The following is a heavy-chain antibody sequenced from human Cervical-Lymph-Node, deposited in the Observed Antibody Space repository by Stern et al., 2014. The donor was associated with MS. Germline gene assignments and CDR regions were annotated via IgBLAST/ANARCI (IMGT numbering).Heavy chain of an antibody. CDR1: GYTFTAYY. J-gene: IGHJ3*01. CDR3: ARGIRYSWNNNAPAFDV. D-gene: IGHD1/OR15-1a*01. V-gene: IGHV1-2*02. CDR2: INPNTGAT. Sequence: QDQLVQSGAEVKKPGASVKVSCKGSGYTFTAYYIQWVRQAPGQGLEWMGWINPNTGATNNAQKFQGRVTMTRDTSISTVYMELSSLTSDDMAVYYCARGIRYSWNNNAPAFDVWGQGTMVTVSS.